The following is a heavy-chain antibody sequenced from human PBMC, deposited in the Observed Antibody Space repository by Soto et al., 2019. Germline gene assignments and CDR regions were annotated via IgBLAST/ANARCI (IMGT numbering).Heavy chain of an antibody. D-gene: IGHD3-22*01. Sequence: AALRVACKTSGSTLIMYYIHCSRQSPGQGLEWMGLINPSGGSTTYAQKFQGRVTMTRDTSTSTVYMDLSSLRSEDSAVYYCARSPYSSGYYYAIDYWGQGTQVTVSS. CDR2: INPSGGST. V-gene: IGHV1-46*01. J-gene: IGHJ4*02. CDR1: GSTLIMYY. CDR3: ARSPYSSGYYYAIDY.